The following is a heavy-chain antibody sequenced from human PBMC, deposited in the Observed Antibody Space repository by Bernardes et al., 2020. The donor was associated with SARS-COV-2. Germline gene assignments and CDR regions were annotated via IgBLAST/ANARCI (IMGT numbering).Heavy chain of an antibody. CDR2: INPNSGGT. D-gene: IGHD1-20*01. CDR1: GYTFTGYY. CDR3: ARDILICRYNCHFDY. V-gene: IGHV1-2*02. J-gene: IGHJ4*02. Sequence: ASVKVSCKASGYTFTGYYMHWVRQAPGQGLEWMGWINPNSGGTNYAQKFQGRVTMTRDTSISTAYMELSRLRSDDTAVYYCARDILICRYNCHFDYWGQGTLVTVSS.